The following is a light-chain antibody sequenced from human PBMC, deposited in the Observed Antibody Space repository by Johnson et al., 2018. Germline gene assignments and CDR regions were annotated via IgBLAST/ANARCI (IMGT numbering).Light chain of an antibody. V-gene: IGLV1-51*02. CDR2: ENN. Sequence: QSVLTQPPSVSAAPGQKVTISCSGSSSNIGNNYVSWYQQLPGTAPKLLIYENNKRPSGIPDRFSGSKSGTSATLGITGLQTGDEADYYCGTWVSSLGAGIVFGTGPKFTVL. CDR3: GTWVSSLGAGIV. CDR1: SSNIGNNY. J-gene: IGLJ1*01.